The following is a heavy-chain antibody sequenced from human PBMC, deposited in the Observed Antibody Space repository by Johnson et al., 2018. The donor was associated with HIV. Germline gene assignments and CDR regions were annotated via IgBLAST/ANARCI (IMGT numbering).Heavy chain of an antibody. J-gene: IGHJ3*02. D-gene: IGHD3-22*01. CDR2: IGWNSGSI. V-gene: IGHV3-9*01. CDR3: AKDIAEFNYYDSSGYLDAFDI. Sequence: VQLVESGGGVVRPGGSLRLSCAASGFTFDDYAMHWVRQAPGKGLECVSGIGWNSGSIGYADSVKGRFTISRDNAKNSLYLQMNSLRAEDTALYYCAKDIAEFNYYDSSGYLDAFDIWGQGTMVTVSS. CDR1: GFTFDDYA.